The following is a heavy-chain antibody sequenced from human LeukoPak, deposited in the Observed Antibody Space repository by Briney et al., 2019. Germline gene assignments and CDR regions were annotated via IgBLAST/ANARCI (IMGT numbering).Heavy chain of an antibody. Sequence: GASVKVSCKASGYTFTSYDINWVRQATGQGLEWMGWMNPNSGNTGYAQKFQGRVTMTRNTSISTAYMELSSLRSEDTAVYYCARGNPYYDFWSGPNYYYYIDVWGKGTTVTVSS. V-gene: IGHV1-8*01. J-gene: IGHJ6*03. CDR2: MNPNSGNT. D-gene: IGHD3-3*01. CDR3: ARGNPYYDFWSGPNYYYYIDV. CDR1: GYTFTSYD.